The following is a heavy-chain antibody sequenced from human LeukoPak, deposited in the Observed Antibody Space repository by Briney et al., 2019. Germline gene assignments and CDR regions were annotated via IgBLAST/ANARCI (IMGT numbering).Heavy chain of an antibody. J-gene: IGHJ4*02. CDR1: GGTFTSYT. V-gene: IGHV1-69*01. D-gene: IGHD2-8*01. CDR3: ARETTSANGPFFG. CDR2: IIPIFGTT. Sequence: SVKVSCKTSGGTFTSYTFSWVRQAPGQGLEWMGGIIPIFGTTNYAQQFQGRVTITADESTSTAYMEVSSLKSEDTAVYYCARETTSANGPFFGWGQGVLVTVSS.